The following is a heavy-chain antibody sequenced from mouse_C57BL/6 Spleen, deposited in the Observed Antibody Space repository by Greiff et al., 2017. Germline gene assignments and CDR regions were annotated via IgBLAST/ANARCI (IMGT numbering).Heavy chain of an antibody. Sequence: VQLQQSGAELARPGASVKMSCKASGYTFTSYTMHWVKQRPGQGLEWIGYINPSSGYTKYNQKFKDKATLTADKSSSTGYMQLSSLTSEDSAVXNCARYCDYGSSFHFGYWGQGTTLTVSS. J-gene: IGHJ2*01. D-gene: IGHD1-1*01. CDR1: GYTFTSYT. CDR2: INPSSGYT. V-gene: IGHV1-4*01. CDR3: ARYCDYGSSFHFGY.